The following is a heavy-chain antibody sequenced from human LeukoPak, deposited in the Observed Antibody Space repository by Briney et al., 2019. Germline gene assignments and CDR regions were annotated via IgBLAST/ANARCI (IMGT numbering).Heavy chain of an antibody. CDR1: GGSISSSNW. V-gene: IGHV4-4*02. Sequence: SETLSLTCAVSGGSISSSNWWSWVRPPPGKGLEWIGEIYHSGSTNYNPSLKSRVTISVDTSKNRFSLKLSSVTAADTAVYYCARGGDGGGRVDYWGQGTLVTVSS. CDR3: ARGGDGGGRVDY. D-gene: IGHD2-21*02. CDR2: IYHSGST. J-gene: IGHJ4*02.